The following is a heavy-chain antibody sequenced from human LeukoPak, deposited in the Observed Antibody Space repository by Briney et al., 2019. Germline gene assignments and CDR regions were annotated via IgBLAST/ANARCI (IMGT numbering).Heavy chain of an antibody. CDR2: IRNKARSYTT. Sequence: GGSLRLSCAASGFTFSDHFMDLVRQAPGKGLEWVGRIRNKARSYTTEYAASVKGRFTISRDDSKNSLWLQMNSLKTEDTAVYYCSRGYGTGTPDACDIWGQGTKVTVSS. CDR1: GFTFSDHF. J-gene: IGHJ3*02. CDR3: SRGYGTGTPDACDI. V-gene: IGHV3-72*01. D-gene: IGHD1-1*01.